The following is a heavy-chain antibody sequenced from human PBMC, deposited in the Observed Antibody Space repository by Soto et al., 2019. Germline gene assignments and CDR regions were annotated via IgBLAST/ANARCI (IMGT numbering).Heavy chain of an antibody. D-gene: IGHD2-15*01. Sequence: QVQLQESGPGLVKPSETLSLTCTVSGGSINSNDWWSWVRQTPGKGLEWIGEIYHSGSTNYNPSLKSRVTLSLDKSKNHFSLSLNFVTAADTAVYYCARREGDCRGGSCPYYHDWGQGTLVTASS. CDR1: GGSINSNDW. CDR3: ARREGDCRGGSCPYYHD. CDR2: IYHSGST. J-gene: IGHJ4*02. V-gene: IGHV4-4*02.